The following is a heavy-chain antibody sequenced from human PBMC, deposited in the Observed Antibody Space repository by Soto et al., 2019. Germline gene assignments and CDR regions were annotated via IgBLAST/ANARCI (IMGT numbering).Heavy chain of an antibody. V-gene: IGHV3-30-3*01. CDR2: ISYDGTNK. CDR3: ARDIFVGGIEYYFDL. J-gene: IGHJ4*02. CDR1: GFTFSSYA. D-gene: IGHD3-16*02. Sequence: PGGSLRLSCAASGFTFSSYAIHWVRQAPGRGLEWVAVISYDGTNKFYADSVKGRFSISRDTSKDTLFLQMNSLKTEDTAIYFCARDIFVGGIEYYFDLWGQGNQVTVSS.